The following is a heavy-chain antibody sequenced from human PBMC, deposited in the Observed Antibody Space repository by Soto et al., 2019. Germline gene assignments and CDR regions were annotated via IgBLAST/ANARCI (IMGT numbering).Heavy chain of an antibody. Sequence: GGSLRLSCAASGFTFSGYAMSWVRQAPGKGLEWVSTISDSGGSTYYTDSVKGRFTTSRDNSKNTLFLQMNSLRADDTAVYYCAKMRGLTRLGYWARGTLVTVSS. CDR3: AKMRGLTRLGY. CDR2: ISDSGGST. J-gene: IGHJ4*02. V-gene: IGHV3-23*01. CDR1: GFTFSGYA. D-gene: IGHD2-15*01.